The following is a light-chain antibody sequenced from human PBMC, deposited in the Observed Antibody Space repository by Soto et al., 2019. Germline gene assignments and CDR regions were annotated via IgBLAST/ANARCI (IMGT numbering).Light chain of an antibody. CDR3: QQRSNWPPVVT. Sequence: EIVLTQSPATLSLSPGERATLSCRASQSVSSYLAWYQQKPGQAPRLLIYDASNRATGIPARFSGSGSGTDFTLTISSLEPEDFEVYYCQQRSNWPPVVTFGGGTKVEIK. V-gene: IGKV3-11*01. J-gene: IGKJ4*01. CDR2: DAS. CDR1: QSVSSY.